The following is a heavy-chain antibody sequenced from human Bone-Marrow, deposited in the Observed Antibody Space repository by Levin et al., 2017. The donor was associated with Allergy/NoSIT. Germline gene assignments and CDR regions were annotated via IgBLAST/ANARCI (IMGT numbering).Heavy chain of an antibody. Sequence: ASVKVSCKASGYTFTGYYMHWVRQAPGQGLEWMGRINPNSGGTNYAQKFQGRVTMTRDTSISTAYMELSRLRSDDTAVYFCAREGRKSVVAGTMDVWGKGTTVTVSS. CDR3: AREGRKSVVAGTMDV. CDR1: GYTFTGYY. J-gene: IGHJ6*03. CDR2: INPNSGGT. D-gene: IGHD2-15*01. V-gene: IGHV1-2*06.